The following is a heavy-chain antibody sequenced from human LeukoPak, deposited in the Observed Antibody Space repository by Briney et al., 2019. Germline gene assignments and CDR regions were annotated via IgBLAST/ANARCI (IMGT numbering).Heavy chain of an antibody. CDR2: IYSGGST. V-gene: IGHV3-53*05. D-gene: IGHD1-26*01. CDR3: AKASGASYYYYYMDV. CDR1: GFTVNSDY. Sequence: GGSLRLSCAASGFTVNSDYMSWVRQAPGKGLEWVSFIYSGGSTYYAESVKGRFTISRDNAKNSLYLQMNSLRAEDTALYYCAKASGASYYYYYMDVWGKGTTVTISS. J-gene: IGHJ6*03.